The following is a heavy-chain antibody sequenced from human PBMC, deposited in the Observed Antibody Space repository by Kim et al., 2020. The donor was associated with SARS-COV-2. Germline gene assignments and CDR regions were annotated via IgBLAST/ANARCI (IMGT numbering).Heavy chain of an antibody. Sequence: ASVKVSCKTSGYTFTSRYLHWVRQAPGQGIEWMGRINPSSGGTNYAQKFQGRVTMTRDTSISTAYMELSRLRSDDTVVYYCARGNTETIDYWGQGTLVTVSS. CDR1: GYTFTSRY. CDR2: INPSSGGT. CDR3: ARGNTETIDY. V-gene: IGHV1-2*05. J-gene: IGHJ4*02.